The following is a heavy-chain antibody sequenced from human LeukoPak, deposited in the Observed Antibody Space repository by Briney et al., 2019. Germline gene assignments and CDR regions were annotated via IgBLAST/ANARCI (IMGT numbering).Heavy chain of an antibody. D-gene: IGHD7-27*01. CDR3: ARSLGPNPGY. Sequence: PGGSLRLSCAASGFTFSSYSTNWVRQAPGKGLEWVSSISSSSSYIYYADSVKGRFTISRDNAKNSLYLQMNSLRAEDTAVYYCARSLGPNPGYWGQGTLVTVSS. CDR2: ISSSSSYI. J-gene: IGHJ4*02. CDR1: GFTFSSYS. V-gene: IGHV3-21*01.